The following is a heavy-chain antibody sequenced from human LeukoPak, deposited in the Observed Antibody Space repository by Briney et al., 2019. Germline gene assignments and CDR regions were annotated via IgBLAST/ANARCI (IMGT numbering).Heavy chain of an antibody. D-gene: IGHD1-26*01. V-gene: IGHV1-46*01. J-gene: IGHJ4*02. CDR2: INPSGGST. CDR1: GYTFANYY. CDR3: AKDTLGGATPLGDYYFDY. Sequence: ASVKVSCKASGYTFANYYMHWVRQAPGKGLEWMGIINPSGGSTNYAQKFQGRVTLTRDTSTNTVYMELSSLRAEDTAVYYCAKDTLGGATPLGDYYFDYWGQGTLVTVSS.